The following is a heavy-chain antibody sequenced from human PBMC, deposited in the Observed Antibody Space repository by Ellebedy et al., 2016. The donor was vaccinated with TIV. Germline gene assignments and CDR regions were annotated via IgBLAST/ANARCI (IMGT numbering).Heavy chain of an antibody. D-gene: IGHD3-22*01. CDR1: GFTSSSYW. V-gene: IGHV3-74*01. CDR2: INSDGTTI. Sequence: PGGSLRLSCAASGFTSSSYWMHWVRQAPGKGLEWVSRINSDGTTINYADSVEGRFIISRDNSKKTLYLQMNSLRAEDTAVYYCAKGRGGGSDSSAPRYYFDYWGLGTLVTVSS. J-gene: IGHJ4*02. CDR3: AKGRGGGSDSSAPRYYFDY.